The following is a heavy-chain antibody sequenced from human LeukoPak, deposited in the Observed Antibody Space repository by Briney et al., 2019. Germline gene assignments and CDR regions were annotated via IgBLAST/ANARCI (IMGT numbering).Heavy chain of an antibody. J-gene: IGHJ6*03. V-gene: IGHV4-59*01. CDR2: IYYSGST. CDR3: ARGGTDYYSYYYMDP. CDR1: GGSISSYY. D-gene: IGHD1-1*01. Sequence: PSETLSLTCTVSGGSISSYYWNWLRQPPGKGLEWIGYIYYSGSTNYNPSLKSRVSISLDTSNNQFSLNLNSVTAADTAVYYCARGGTDYYSYYYMDPWGNGTTVTVSS.